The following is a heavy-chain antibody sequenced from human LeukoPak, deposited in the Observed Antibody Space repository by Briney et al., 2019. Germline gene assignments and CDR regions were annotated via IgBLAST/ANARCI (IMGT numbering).Heavy chain of an antibody. CDR2: IGTSGSSI. CDR3: ARDEKLRTGVWYFDY. V-gene: IGHV3-48*03. Sequence: KAGGSLRLSCAASGFTFSSYEMIWVRQAPGKRLEWVSYIGTSGSSIYYADSVKGRFTISRDNAKNSLYLQMNSLRDEDTAVYYCARDEKLRTGVWYFDYWGQGTLVTVSS. J-gene: IGHJ4*02. D-gene: IGHD7-27*01. CDR1: GFTFSSYE.